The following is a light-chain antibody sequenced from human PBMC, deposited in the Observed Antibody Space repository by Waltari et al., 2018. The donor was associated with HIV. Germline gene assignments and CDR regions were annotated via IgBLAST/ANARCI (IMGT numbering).Light chain of an antibody. CDR3: QQYNNWYT. CDR2: GAS. V-gene: IGKV3-15*01. Sequence: DIVITQSPATLSVSPVERATLSCRASQSISSNLAWYQQKPGQAPRLLIYGASTRATGIPARFSGSGSGTEFTLTISSLQSEDFAVYYCQQYNNWYTFGQGTKLEIK. CDR1: QSISSN. J-gene: IGKJ2*01.